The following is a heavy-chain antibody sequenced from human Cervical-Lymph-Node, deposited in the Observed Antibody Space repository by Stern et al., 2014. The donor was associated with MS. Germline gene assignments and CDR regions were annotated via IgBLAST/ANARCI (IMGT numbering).Heavy chain of an antibody. CDR2: ISYDGSYK. Sequence: MQLVESGGGVVQPGRSLRLSCAASGFTFSLYGMHWVRQAPGKGLDWVAVISYDGSYKYYADSVKGRFTISRDNSKNTLYLQMNSLRAEDTAVYYCAKEDTAMVSYCYGMDVWGQGTTVTVSS. CDR3: AKEDTAMVSYCYGMDV. D-gene: IGHD5-18*01. V-gene: IGHV3-30*18. J-gene: IGHJ6*02. CDR1: GFTFSLYG.